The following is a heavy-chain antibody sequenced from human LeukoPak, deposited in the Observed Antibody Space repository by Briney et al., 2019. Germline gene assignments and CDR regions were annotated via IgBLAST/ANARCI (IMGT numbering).Heavy chain of an antibody. CDR3: ARAFNYGFSGYGFDY. V-gene: IGHV3-64*01. CDR2: ISTNGDDT. D-gene: IGHD3-22*01. J-gene: IGHJ4*02. Sequence: HPGGSLRLSCAASGFTFSSYAMHWIRQAPGKGLEYVSAISTNGDDTYHANSVQGGFSISRDNSKNTLYLQMGSLRAEDMAVYYCARAFNYGFSGYGFDYWGQGALVTVSS. CDR1: GFTFSSYA.